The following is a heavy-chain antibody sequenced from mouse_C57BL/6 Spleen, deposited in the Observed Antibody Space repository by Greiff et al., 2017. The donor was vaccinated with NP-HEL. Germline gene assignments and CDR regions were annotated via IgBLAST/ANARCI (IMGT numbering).Heavy chain of an antibody. CDR1: GFTFSSYG. J-gene: IGHJ2*01. Sequence: EVHLVESGGDLVKPGGSLKLSCAASGFTFSSYGMSWVRQTSDKRLEWVATISSGGSYTYYPDSVKGRFTISRDNAKNTLYLQMSSLKSEDTAMYYCARLGLGGYYFDYWGQGTTLTVSS. D-gene: IGHD3-3*01. V-gene: IGHV5-6*01. CDR3: ARLGLGGYYFDY. CDR2: ISSGGSYT.